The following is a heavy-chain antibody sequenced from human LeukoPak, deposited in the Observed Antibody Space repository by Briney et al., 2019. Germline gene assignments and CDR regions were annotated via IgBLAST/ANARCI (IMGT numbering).Heavy chain of an antibody. D-gene: IGHD3-16*02. Sequence: GGSLRLSCAASGFTFSTYSINWVRQAPGKGLEWAAFIRYDGSNKYYADSVKGRFTISRDNSKNTVYLQMNSLRAEDTAVYYCAKGGSYRSQPYFDYWGQGTPVTVSS. CDR3: AKGGSYRSQPYFDY. CDR1: GFTFSTYS. J-gene: IGHJ4*02. V-gene: IGHV3-30*02. CDR2: IRYDGSNK.